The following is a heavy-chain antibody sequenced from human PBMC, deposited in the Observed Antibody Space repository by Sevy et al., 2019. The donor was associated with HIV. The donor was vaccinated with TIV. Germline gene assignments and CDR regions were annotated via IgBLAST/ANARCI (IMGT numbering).Heavy chain of an antibody. J-gene: IGHJ6*02. CDR1: GFTFDDYA. CDR3: AKATQAYYYYYGMDV. CDR2: IRWNSGSI. Sequence: GGSLRLSCAASGFTFDDYAMHWVRQAPGKGLEWVSGIRWNSGSIGYADSAKGRFTISRDNAKNSLYLQMNSLRAEDTALYYCAKATQAYYYYYGMDVWGQGTTVTVSS. V-gene: IGHV3-9*01.